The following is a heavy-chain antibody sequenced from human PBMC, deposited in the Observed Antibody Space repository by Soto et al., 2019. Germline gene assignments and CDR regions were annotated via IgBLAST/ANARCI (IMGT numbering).Heavy chain of an antibody. D-gene: IGHD1-26*01. J-gene: IGHJ6*02. Sequence: HPGGSLRLSCAASGFTFSSYAMSWVRQAPGKGLEWVSAISGSGGSTYYADSVKGRFTISRDNSKNTLYLQMNSLRAEDTAVYYCAKVFFGATPLSPLGYGMDVWGQGTTVTVSS. V-gene: IGHV3-23*01. CDR3: AKVFFGATPLSPLGYGMDV. CDR2: ISGSGGST. CDR1: GFTFSSYA.